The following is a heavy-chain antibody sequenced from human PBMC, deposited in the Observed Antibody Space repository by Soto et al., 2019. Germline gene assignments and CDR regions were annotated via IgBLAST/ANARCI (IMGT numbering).Heavy chain of an antibody. CDR1: GYTFTSYG. Sequence: ASVKVSCKASGYTFTSYGISWVRQAPGQGLEWMGWISAYNGNTNYAQKLQGRVTMTTDTSTSTAYMELRSLRSDDTAVYYCARDLCSGGSCSFNCFDPWGQGTLVTVSS. D-gene: IGHD2-15*01. J-gene: IGHJ5*02. V-gene: IGHV1-18*01. CDR3: ARDLCSGGSCSFNCFDP. CDR2: ISAYNGNT.